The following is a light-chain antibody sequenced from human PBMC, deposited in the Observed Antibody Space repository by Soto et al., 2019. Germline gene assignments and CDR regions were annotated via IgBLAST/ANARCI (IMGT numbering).Light chain of an antibody. CDR1: QSISNY. CDR3: QQSYDTRA. V-gene: IGKV1-39*01. CDR2: AAS. J-gene: IGKJ1*01. Sequence: DIQMTQSPSSLSASLGDRVTITCRASQSISNYLNWYQQKPGEAPKVLIYAASNLQSGVPPRFSGSGSGTDFTLTISSLQPEDFATYYCQQSYDTRAFGQGTKVDIK.